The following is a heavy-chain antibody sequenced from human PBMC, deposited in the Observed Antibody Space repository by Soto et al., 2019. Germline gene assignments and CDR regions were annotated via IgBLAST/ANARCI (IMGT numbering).Heavy chain of an antibody. V-gene: IGHV4-31*03. J-gene: IGHJ4*02. CDR2: IHYSGSN. CDR3: ARSALVFDGDYFDY. D-gene: IGHD4-17*01. CDR1: GGSISSGGYY. Sequence: QVQLQESGPGLVKPSQTLSLTCTVSGGSISSGGYYWSWIRQHPGKGLEWIGYIHYSGSNYYNPSLECRVTISLAPSKNPFSLELSSVTAADTAVYYCARSALVFDGDYFDYWGQGTLVTVSS.